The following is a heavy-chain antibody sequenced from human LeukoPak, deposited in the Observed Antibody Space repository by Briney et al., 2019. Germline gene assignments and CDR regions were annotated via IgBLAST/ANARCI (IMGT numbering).Heavy chain of an antibody. CDR3: ARDRQSGSYYYFDY. D-gene: IGHD1-26*01. V-gene: IGHV3-9*01. CDR2: ISWNSGSI. Sequence: GRSLRLSCAGSGFIFNNYAMHWVRQPPGKGLEWVSGISWNSGSIDYADSVKGRFTISRDNAKNSLYLQMNSLRAEDTAVYYCARDRQSGSYYYFDYWGQGTLVTVSS. CDR1: GFIFNNYA. J-gene: IGHJ4*02.